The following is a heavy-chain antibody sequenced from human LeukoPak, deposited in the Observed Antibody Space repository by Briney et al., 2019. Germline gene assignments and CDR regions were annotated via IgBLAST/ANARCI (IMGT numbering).Heavy chain of an antibody. J-gene: IGHJ4*02. CDR2: IYYSGST. V-gene: IGHV4-59*12. CDR1: GGSISSYY. D-gene: IGHD3-22*01. Sequence: PSETLSLTCTVSGGSISSYYWSWIRQPPGKGLEWIGYIYYSGSTNYNPSLKSRVTISVDTSKNQFPLKLSSVTAADTAVYYCAAEAHSSGYYYLLVYWGQGTLVTVSS. CDR3: AAEAHSSGYYYLLVY.